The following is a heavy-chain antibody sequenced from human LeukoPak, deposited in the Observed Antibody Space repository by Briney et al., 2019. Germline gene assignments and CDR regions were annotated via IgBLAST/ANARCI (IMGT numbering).Heavy chain of an antibody. V-gene: IGHV5-51*01. CDR2: IYPGDSDT. J-gene: IGHJ4*02. CDR1: GYSFTSYW. CDR3: ARREYSSSLDY. D-gene: IGHD6-13*01. Sequence: GESLKISCKGSGYSFTSYWIGWVRQMPGKGLEWMGIIYPGDSDTRYSPSFQGQVTNSADKPISTAYLQWSSLKASDTAMYYCARREYSSSLDYWGQGTLVTVSS.